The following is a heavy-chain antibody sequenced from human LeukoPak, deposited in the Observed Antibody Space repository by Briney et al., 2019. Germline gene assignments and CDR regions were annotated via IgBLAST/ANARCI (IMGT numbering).Heavy chain of an antibody. V-gene: IGHV3-23*01. CDR2: ISGSGGST. CDR3: AKEAYYYGSGRIDY. D-gene: IGHD3-10*01. Sequence: GGSLRLSCAASGFTFSSYGMSWVRQAPGKGLEWVSAISGSGGSTYYAASVKGRFTISRDNSKNTLYLQMNSLRAEDTAVYYCAKEAYYYGSGRIDYWGQGTLVTVSS. J-gene: IGHJ4*02. CDR1: GFTFSSYG.